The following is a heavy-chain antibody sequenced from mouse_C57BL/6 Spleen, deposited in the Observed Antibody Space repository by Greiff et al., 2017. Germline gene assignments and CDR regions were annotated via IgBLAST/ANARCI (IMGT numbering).Heavy chain of an antibody. V-gene: IGHV5-4*01. Sequence: EVKLQESGGGLVKPGGSLKLSCAASGFTFSSYAMSWVRQTPEKRLEWVATISDGGSYTYYPDNVKGRFTISRDNAKNNLYLQMSHLKSEDTAMYYCAGDRTYCGSPLDYWGQGTTLTVSS. CDR1: GFTFSSYA. J-gene: IGHJ2*01. CDR3: AGDRTYCGSPLDY. D-gene: IGHD1-1*01. CDR2: ISDGGSYT.